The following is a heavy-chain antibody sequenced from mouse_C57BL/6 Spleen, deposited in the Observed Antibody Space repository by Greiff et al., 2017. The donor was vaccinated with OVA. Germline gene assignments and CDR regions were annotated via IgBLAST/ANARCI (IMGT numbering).Heavy chain of an antibody. V-gene: IGHV5-4*01. J-gene: IGHJ1*03. Sequence: EVQRVESGGGLVKPGGSLKLSCAASGFTFSSYAMSWVRQTPEKRLEWVATISDGGSYTYYPDNVKGRFTISRDNAKNNLYLQMSHLKSEDTAMDYCARVSNYGYFDVWGTGTTVTVSS. CDR1: GFTFSSYA. D-gene: IGHD2-5*01. CDR2: ISDGGSYT. CDR3: ARVSNYGYFDV.